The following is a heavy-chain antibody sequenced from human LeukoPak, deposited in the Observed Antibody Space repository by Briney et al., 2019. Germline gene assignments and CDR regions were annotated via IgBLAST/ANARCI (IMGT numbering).Heavy chain of an antibody. Sequence: SETLSLTCTVSGGSISIYYWSWIRQPPGKGLEGVGNIYYSGSTIYNPSLKSRVTMSVDTSKNQFSLNLTSVTAADTAVYYCARDTNLRDSFDIWGQGTMVTVSS. J-gene: IGHJ3*02. D-gene: IGHD2-8*01. CDR3: ARDTNLRDSFDI. V-gene: IGHV4-59*01. CDR2: IYYSGST. CDR1: GGSISIYY.